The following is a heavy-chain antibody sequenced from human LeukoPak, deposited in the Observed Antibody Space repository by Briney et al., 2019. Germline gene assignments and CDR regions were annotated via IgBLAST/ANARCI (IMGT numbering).Heavy chain of an antibody. J-gene: IGHJ4*02. D-gene: IGHD3-22*01. CDR2: IYPGDSDT. Sequence: KHGESLKISCKGSGYSFTSYWIGWVRQMPGKGLEWMGIIYPGDSDTRYSPSFQGQATISADKSTSTAYLQWSSLKASDTAMYYCARLGYYDSSGYYPPYYFDYWGQGTLVTVSS. CDR1: GYSFTSYW. CDR3: ARLGYYDSSGYYPPYYFDY. V-gene: IGHV5-51*01.